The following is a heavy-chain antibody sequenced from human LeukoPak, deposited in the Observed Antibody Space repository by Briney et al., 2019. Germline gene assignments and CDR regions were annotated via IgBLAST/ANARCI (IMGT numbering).Heavy chain of an antibody. CDR1: GGSVSGYD. CDR2: INHSGST. Sequence: MTSETLSLTCAVEGGSVSGYDWSCVRQPPGKGLGWSGEINHSGSTHYNPSRESRVTIPVGTAKSQFSRRVSCVTGADTAVYDCATAKVSQTGVHYHYLDVWGTETQVTVSS. J-gene: IGHJ6*03. CDR3: ATAKVSQTGVHYHYLDV. D-gene: IGHD6-6*01. V-gene: IGHV4-34*01.